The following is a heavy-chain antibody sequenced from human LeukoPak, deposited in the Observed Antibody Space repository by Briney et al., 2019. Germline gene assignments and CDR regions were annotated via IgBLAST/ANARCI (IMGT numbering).Heavy chain of an antibody. Sequence: SETPSLTCTVSGGSVSSSNYYWSWIRQPPGKGLEWVGFFSYNVHSDYNPSLKSRVTISVDTSKNQFSLRLSSVTAADTAIYYCARVSVAGTGPDYWGQGTLVTVSS. V-gene: IGHV4-61*01. J-gene: IGHJ4*02. CDR3: ARVSVAGTGPDY. CDR1: GGSVSSSNYY. D-gene: IGHD6-13*01. CDR2: FSYNVHS.